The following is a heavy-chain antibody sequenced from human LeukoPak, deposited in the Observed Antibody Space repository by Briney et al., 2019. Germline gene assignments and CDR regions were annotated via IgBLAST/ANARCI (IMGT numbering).Heavy chain of an antibody. CDR3: THEMNWGFSFDY. D-gene: IGHD7-27*01. Sequence: GGSLRLSCAASGVTFSNAWMSWVRQAPGKGLEWVGRVKSKTDGGTSDYAAPVKGRFTISRDDSKNTLYLQMNSLKSEDTAVYYCTHEMNWGFSFDYWGQGSLVTVPS. V-gene: IGHV3-15*01. CDR2: VKSKTDGGTS. CDR1: GVTFSNAW. J-gene: IGHJ4*02.